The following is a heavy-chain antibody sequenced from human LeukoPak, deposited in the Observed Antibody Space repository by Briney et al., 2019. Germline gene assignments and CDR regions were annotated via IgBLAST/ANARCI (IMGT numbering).Heavy chain of an antibody. CDR1: GFTFDDYA. D-gene: IGHD3-3*01. CDR2: ISWNSGSI. J-gene: IGHJ4*02. CDR3: ATSITIFGVAIR. V-gene: IGHV3-9*01. Sequence: GGSLRLSCAASGFTFDDYAMHWVRPAPGKGLEWVSGISWNSGSICSADTVMGRFTISRDNAKNSLYLQMNSLRAEDTALYYCATSITIFGVAIRWGQGTLVTVSS.